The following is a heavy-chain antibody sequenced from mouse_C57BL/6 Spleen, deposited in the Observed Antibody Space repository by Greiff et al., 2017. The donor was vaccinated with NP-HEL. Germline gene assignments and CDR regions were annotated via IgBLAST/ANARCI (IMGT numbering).Heavy chain of an antibody. CDR2: INPYNGGT. V-gene: IGHV1-19*01. Sequence: VQLQQSGPVLVKPGASVKMSCKASGYTFTDYYMNWVKQSHGKSLEWIGVINPYNGGTSYNQKFKGKATLTVVKSSSTAYMELNSLTSEDSAVYYCASAYYGSSYAHYYYAMDYWGQGTSVTVSS. J-gene: IGHJ4*01. CDR1: GYTFTDYY. CDR3: ASAYYGSSYAHYYYAMDY. D-gene: IGHD1-1*01.